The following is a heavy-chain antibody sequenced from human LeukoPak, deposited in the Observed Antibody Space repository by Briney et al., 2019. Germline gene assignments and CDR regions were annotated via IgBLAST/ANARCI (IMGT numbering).Heavy chain of an antibody. CDR1: GFTFSSYS. J-gene: IGHJ4*02. CDR3: ARDVSGSGLYYFDY. V-gene: IGHV3-21*01. Sequence: GGSLSLSCAASGFTFSSYSMNWVRQAPGKGLEWVSSISSSSSYIYYADSVKGRFTISRDNAKHSLYLQMNSLRAEDTALYYCARDVSGSGLYYFDYWGQGTLVTVSS. CDR2: ISSSSSYI. D-gene: IGHD6-19*01.